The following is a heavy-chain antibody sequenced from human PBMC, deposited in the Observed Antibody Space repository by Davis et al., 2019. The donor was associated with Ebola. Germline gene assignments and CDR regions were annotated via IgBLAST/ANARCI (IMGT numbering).Heavy chain of an antibody. D-gene: IGHD3-22*01. CDR1: GYTFTSYY. CDR2: INPSGGST. CDR3: ASFTAYYYDSSGYDGT. V-gene: IGHV1-46*01. Sequence: ASVKVSCKASGYTFTSYYMHWVRQAPGQGLEWMGIINPSGGSTSYAQKFQGRVTMTRDTSTSTVYMELSSLRSEDTAVYYCASFTAYYYDSSGYDGTWGQGTMVTVSS. J-gene: IGHJ3*01.